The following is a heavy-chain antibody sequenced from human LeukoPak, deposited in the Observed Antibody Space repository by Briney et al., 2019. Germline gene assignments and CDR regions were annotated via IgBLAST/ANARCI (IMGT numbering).Heavy chain of an antibody. J-gene: IGHJ4*02. CDR2: ISGSGGST. CDR1: GFTFSSYA. CDR3: AKDPLSGWYVDY. V-gene: IGHV3-23*01. Sequence: GGSLRLSCAASGFTFSSYAMSWVRQAPGKGLEWVSTISGSGGSTYYVDSVKGRFTISRDSSKNTLYLQMNSLRAEDTAVYYCAKDPLSGWYVDYWGQGTLVTVSS. D-gene: IGHD6-19*01.